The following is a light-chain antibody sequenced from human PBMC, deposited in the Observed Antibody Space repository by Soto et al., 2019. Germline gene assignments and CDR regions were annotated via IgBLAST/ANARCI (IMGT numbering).Light chain of an antibody. CDR2: VNN. J-gene: IGLJ3*02. CDR1: SSNIGSNY. CDR3: ATWDDSLSGRV. Sequence: QSVLTQPPSASGTPGQRVTISCSGSSSNIGSNYVYWYQQLPGTAPKLLISVNNQRPSGVPDRFSGSKSGTSASLAISGRRSEDEADYYCATWDDSLSGRVFGGGTKLTVL. V-gene: IGLV1-47*01.